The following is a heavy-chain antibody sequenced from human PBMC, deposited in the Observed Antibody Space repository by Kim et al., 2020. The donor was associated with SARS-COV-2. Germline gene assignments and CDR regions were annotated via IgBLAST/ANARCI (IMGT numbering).Heavy chain of an antibody. J-gene: IGHJ6*02. D-gene: IGHD2-2*01. CDR1: GFTFSSYD. Sequence: GGSLRLSCAASGFTFSSYDMHWVRQATGKGLECFSAIGTAGDTYYPGSVQGRFTISRENAKNSLYLQMNSLRAGDTAVYYCARQVPAFYYYYGMDVWGQG. CDR3: ARQVPAFYYYYGMDV. V-gene: IGHV3-13*04. CDR2: IGTAGDT.